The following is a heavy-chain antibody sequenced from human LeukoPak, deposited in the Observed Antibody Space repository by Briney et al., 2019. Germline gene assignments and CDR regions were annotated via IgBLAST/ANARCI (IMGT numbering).Heavy chain of an antibody. CDR2: ISPVGDTI. CDR1: GFILRDYY. Sequence: GGSLRLSCTTSGFILRDYYMIWIRQAPGRGLECISYISPVGDTIYYADSVKGRFTISRDNAKNSLYMQMSSMRADDTAVYYCARDQVDYYDSSGYYVPPDYWGQGTLVTVSS. CDR3: ARDQVDYYDSSGYYVPPDY. J-gene: IGHJ4*02. V-gene: IGHV3-11*04. D-gene: IGHD3-22*01.